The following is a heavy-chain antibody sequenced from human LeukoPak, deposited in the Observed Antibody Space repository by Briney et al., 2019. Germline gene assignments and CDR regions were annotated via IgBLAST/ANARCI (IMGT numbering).Heavy chain of an antibody. V-gene: IGHV3-23*01. CDR2: ISGSGGST. Sequence: PGGSLRLSCAASGFTFSSYAKSWVRQAPGKGLEWVSAISGSGGSTYYADSVKGRFTISRDNSKNTLYLQMNSLRAEDTAVYYCARVCGGDCRNDAFDIWGQGTMVTVSS. J-gene: IGHJ3*02. D-gene: IGHD2-21*02. CDR3: ARVCGGDCRNDAFDI. CDR1: GFTFSSYA.